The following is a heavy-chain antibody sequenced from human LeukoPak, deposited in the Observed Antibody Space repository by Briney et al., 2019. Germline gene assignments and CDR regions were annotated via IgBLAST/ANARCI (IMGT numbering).Heavy chain of an antibody. J-gene: IGHJ5*02. CDR2: IYYSGST. CDR1: GGSISSYY. V-gene: IGHV4-59*01. CDR3: ARDGYSSSSERFDP. D-gene: IGHD6-6*01. Sequence: PSETLSLTCTVSGGSISSYYWSWIRQPPGKGLEWIGYIYYSGSTNYSPSLKSRVTISVDTSKNRFSLKLSSVTAADTAVYYCARDGYSSSSERFDPWGQGTLVTVSS.